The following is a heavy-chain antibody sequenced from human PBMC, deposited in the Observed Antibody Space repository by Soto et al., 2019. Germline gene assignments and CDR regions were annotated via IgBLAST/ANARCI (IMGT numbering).Heavy chain of an antibody. V-gene: IGHV3-21*01. J-gene: IGHJ6*02. CDR3: ARLKDIVVVVALRMDG. CDR2: ISSSSSYI. CDR1: GFTFSSYS. D-gene: IGHD2-15*01. Sequence: GGSLRLSCAASGFTFSSYSMNWVRQAPGKGLEWVTSISSSSSYIYYADSVKGRFTISRDNAKNSLYLQMNSLRAEDTAVYYCARLKDIVVVVALRMDGRAQRTTDTGSS.